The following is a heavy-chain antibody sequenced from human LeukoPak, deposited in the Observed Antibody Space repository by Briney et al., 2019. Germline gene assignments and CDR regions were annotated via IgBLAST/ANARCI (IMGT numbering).Heavy chain of an antibody. CDR1: GFTFSDYY. CDR3: AKGSLYSNYVDSFDY. D-gene: IGHD4-11*01. J-gene: IGHJ4*02. V-gene: IGHV3-23*01. CDR2: ISGSGGST. Sequence: PGGSLRLSCAASGFTFSDYYMSWIRQAPGKGLEWVSVISGSGGSTYYADSVKGRFTISRDNSKNTLYLQMSSLRAEDTAVYYCAKGSLYSNYVDSFDYWGQGTLVTVSS.